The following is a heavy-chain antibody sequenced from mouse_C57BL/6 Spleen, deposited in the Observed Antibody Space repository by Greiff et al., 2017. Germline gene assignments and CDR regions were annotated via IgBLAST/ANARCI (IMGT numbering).Heavy chain of an antibody. D-gene: IGHD1-1*01. CDR2: IDPTSGGT. CDR3: ARYYGSRNYFDY. J-gene: IGHJ2*01. Sequence: VQLQQPGAELVKPGASVKLSCKASGYTFTSYWMHWVKQRPGRGLEWIGRIDPTSGGTKYNEKFKSKATLTVDKPSRTAYMQLSSLTSEDSAVYYSARYYGSRNYFDYWGQGTTLTVSS. CDR1: GYTFTSYW. V-gene: IGHV1-72*01.